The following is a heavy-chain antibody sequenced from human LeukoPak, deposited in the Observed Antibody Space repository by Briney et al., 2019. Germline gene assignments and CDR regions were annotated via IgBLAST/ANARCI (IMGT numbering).Heavy chain of an antibody. CDR3: AREDKVGATSENWFDP. D-gene: IGHD1-26*01. J-gene: IGHJ5*02. CDR1: GYTFTSYG. Sequence: GASVKVSCKASGYTFTSYGISWVRQAPGQGLEWMGWISAYNGNTNYAQKLQGRVTMTTDTSTSTAYMELRSLRSDDTAVYYCAREDKVGATSENWFDPWGQGTLVTVSS. V-gene: IGHV1-18*01. CDR2: ISAYNGNT.